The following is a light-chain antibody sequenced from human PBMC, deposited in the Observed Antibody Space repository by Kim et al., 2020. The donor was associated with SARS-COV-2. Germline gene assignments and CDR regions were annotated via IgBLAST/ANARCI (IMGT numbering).Light chain of an antibody. CDR2: DAS. Sequence: EIVLTQSPGTLSLSPGERATLSCRASQSVRSSYLAWYQQKPGQAPRLLIYDASSRATGIPDRFSGSGSGTDFTLTISRLEPEDFAVYYCQQYGSSLTWTFGQGTKVDIK. CDR3: QQYGSSLTWT. J-gene: IGKJ1*01. V-gene: IGKV3-20*01. CDR1: QSVRSSY.